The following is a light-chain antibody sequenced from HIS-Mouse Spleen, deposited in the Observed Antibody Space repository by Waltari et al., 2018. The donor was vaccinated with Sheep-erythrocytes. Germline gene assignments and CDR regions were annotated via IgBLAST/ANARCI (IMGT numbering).Light chain of an antibody. CDR2: GKN. Sequence: SSKLTQDPAVSVALGQTARITCQGGSLSSDSASRYQQKPGQAPVLVIYGKNNRPSGIPDRFAGSSSGNTASLTITGAQAEDEADYYCNSRDSSGNHVVFGGGTKLTVL. CDR1: SLSSDS. J-gene: IGLJ2*01. V-gene: IGLV3-19*01. CDR3: NSRDSSGNHVV.